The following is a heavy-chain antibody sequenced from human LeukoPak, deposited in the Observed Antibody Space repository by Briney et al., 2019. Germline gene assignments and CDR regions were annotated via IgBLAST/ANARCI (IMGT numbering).Heavy chain of an antibody. J-gene: IGHJ5*02. V-gene: IGHV4-39*01. D-gene: IGHD5-24*01. Sequence: SETLSLTCTVSGGSISSSSYYWGWIRQPTGKGLEWIGSIYYSGSTYYNPSLKSRVTISVDTSKNQFSLKLSSVTAADTAVYYCARHRGRWLLSNWFDPWGQGTLVTVSS. CDR1: GGSISSSSYY. CDR3: ARHRGRWLLSNWFDP. CDR2: IYYSGST.